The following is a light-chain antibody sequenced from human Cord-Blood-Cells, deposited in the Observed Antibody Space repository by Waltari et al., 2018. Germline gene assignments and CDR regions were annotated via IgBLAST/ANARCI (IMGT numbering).Light chain of an antibody. CDR2: DVS. CDR3: SSYTSSSTLV. CDR1: HRYVCGYYF. V-gene: IGLV2-14*03. J-gene: IGLJ3*02. Sequence: QAALTPPASVSWSPGQPITLSCTGTHRYVCGYYFCSWYQQHPGKAPKLMIYDVSKRPSGVSNRFSGSKSGNTASLTISGLQAEDEADYYCSSYTSSSTLVFGGVTKLTVL.